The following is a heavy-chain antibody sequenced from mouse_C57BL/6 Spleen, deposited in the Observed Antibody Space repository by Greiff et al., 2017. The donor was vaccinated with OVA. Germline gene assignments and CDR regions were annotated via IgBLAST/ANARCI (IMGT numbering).Heavy chain of an antibody. CDR3: AKNQGSSGYGVDYFDY. Sequence: QVQLQQSGPGLVQPSQSLSITCTVSGFSLTSYGVHWVRQSPGKGLEWLGVIWRGGSTDYNAAFMSRLSITKDNSKSQVFFKMNSLQADDTAIYYCAKNQGSSGYGVDYFDYWGQGTTLTVSS. D-gene: IGHD3-2*02. CDR2: IWRGGST. J-gene: IGHJ2*01. V-gene: IGHV2-5*01. CDR1: GFSLTSYG.